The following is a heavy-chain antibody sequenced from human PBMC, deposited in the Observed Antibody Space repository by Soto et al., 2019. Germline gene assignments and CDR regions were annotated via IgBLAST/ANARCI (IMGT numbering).Heavy chain of an antibody. J-gene: IGHJ6*02. CDR2: IYHSGST. CDR3: ARETGGAGTWGMDV. Sequence: SETLSLTCAVSGGSISSSNWWSWVRQPPGKGLEWIGEIYHSGSTNYNPSLKSRVTISVDKSNNQFSLKLSSVTAADTAVYYCARETGGAGTWGMDVWGQGTTVTVSS. D-gene: IGHD7-27*01. V-gene: IGHV4-4*02. CDR1: GGSISSSNW.